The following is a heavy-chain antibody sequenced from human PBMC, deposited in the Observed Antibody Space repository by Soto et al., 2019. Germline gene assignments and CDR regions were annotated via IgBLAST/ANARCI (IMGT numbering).Heavy chain of an antibody. D-gene: IGHD2-15*01. CDR2: IIPIIGTA. CDR3: ARDETYCSGGSCYSGNWYFDL. CDR1: GGTFSSYA. Sequence: QVQLVQSGAEVKKPGSSVKVSCKASGGTFSSYAISWVRQAPGQGLEWMGGIIPIIGTANYAQKFQGRVTITADESTKTAYMELSSLRSEDTAVNYCARDETYCSGGSCYSGNWYFDLWGRGTLFTASS. V-gene: IGHV1-69*01. J-gene: IGHJ2*01.